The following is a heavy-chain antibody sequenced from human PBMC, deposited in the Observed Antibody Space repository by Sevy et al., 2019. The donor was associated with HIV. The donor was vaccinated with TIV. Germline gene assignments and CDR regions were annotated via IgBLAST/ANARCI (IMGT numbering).Heavy chain of an antibody. Sequence: SETVSLTCSVYGGSFSGYYWNWIRQPTGKGLEWIGEINHSGSTNYNPSLKSRVTISVDTSKNQFSLKLSSVTAADTAVYYCARYRVAGNFDYWGQGTLVTVSS. V-gene: IGHV4-34*01. CDR3: ARYRVAGNFDY. D-gene: IGHD6-19*01. J-gene: IGHJ4*02. CDR1: GGSFSGYY. CDR2: INHSGST.